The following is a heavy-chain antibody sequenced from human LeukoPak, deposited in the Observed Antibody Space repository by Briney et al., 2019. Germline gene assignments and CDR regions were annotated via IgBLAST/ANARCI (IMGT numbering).Heavy chain of an antibody. CDR2: IYYSGST. J-gene: IGHJ4*02. Sequence: SETLSLTCAVSGGSISSYYWSWIRQPPGKGLEWIGYIYYSGSTNYNPSLKSRVTISVDTSKNQFSLKLRSVTAADTAVYYCARVTGYVIEDNFDYWGQGTLVTVSS. D-gene: IGHD2-15*01. CDR1: GGSISSYY. V-gene: IGHV4-59*01. CDR3: ARVTGYVIEDNFDY.